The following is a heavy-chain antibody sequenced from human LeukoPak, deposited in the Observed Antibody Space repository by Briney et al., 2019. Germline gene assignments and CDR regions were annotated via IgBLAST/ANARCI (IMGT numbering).Heavy chain of an antibody. Sequence: PSETLSLTCAVYGGSFSGYYWSWIRQPPGKGLEWIGEINHSGSTNYNPSLKSRVTISVDTSKNQFSLKLSSVTAADTAVYYCARGGYCSSTSCYWPRYNWFDPWGQGTLVTVSS. CDR1: GGSFSGYY. CDR3: ARGGYCSSTSCYWPRYNWFDP. CDR2: INHSGST. D-gene: IGHD2-2*03. J-gene: IGHJ5*02. V-gene: IGHV4-34*01.